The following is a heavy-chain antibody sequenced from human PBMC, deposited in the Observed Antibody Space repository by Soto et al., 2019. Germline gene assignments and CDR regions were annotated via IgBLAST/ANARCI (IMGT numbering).Heavy chain of an antibody. D-gene: IGHD2-15*01. J-gene: IGHJ6*04. Sequence: GGSLRLSCAASGFTVSSKYMTWVRQAPGKGLEWVSLIQSGGTTYYADSVKGRFTISRDTSENTLHLQMDSLRVEDTAVYYCARDDVLCDGGRCYGIPVDVWGKGTTVTAPQ. CDR1: GFTVSSKY. CDR3: ARDDVLCDGGRCYGIPVDV. CDR2: IQSGGTT. V-gene: IGHV3-66*01.